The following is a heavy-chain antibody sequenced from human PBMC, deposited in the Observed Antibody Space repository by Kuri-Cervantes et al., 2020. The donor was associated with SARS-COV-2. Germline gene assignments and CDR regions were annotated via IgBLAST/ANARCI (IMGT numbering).Heavy chain of an antibody. Sequence: ASVKVSCKASGYTFTSYGISWVRQAPGQGLEWMGWISAYNGNTNYAQKLQGRVTMTTDTSTSTAYMELSSLRSEDTAVYYCARDRRDGYNKGYWYFDLWGRGTLVTVSS. J-gene: IGHJ2*01. D-gene: IGHD5-24*01. CDR2: ISAYNGNT. V-gene: IGHV1-18*01. CDR1: GYTFTSYG. CDR3: ARDRRDGYNKGYWYFDL.